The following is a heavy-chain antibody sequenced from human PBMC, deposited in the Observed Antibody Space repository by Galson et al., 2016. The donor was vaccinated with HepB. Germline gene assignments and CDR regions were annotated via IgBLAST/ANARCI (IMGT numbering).Heavy chain of an antibody. Sequence: SLRLSCAASGFTLSNYSMSWIRQTPGMGLEWVSAFSASDRSTFYADSVKGRFTVSRDISKNTVYLQMTALKAEDTAVYYCARASHYENIGFFDDLWGRGTMVAVSS. D-gene: IGHD3-22*01. J-gene: IGHJ2*01. V-gene: IGHV3-23*01. CDR2: FSASDRST. CDR3: ARASHYENIGFFDDL. CDR1: GFTLSNYS.